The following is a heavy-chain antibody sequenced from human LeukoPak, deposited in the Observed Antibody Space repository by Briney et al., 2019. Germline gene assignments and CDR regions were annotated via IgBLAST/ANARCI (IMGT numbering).Heavy chain of an antibody. J-gene: IGHJ4*02. D-gene: IGHD3-22*01. Sequence: ASVKVSCKASGYTFTGYYMHWVRQAPGQGLEWMGWINPNSGGTNYAQKFQGRVTMTRDTSISTAYMELSRLRSDDTAVYYCARDSYDSSGYYHDYWGQGTLVTVSS. V-gene: IGHV1-2*02. CDR2: INPNSGGT. CDR3: ARDSYDSSGYYHDY. CDR1: GYTFTGYY.